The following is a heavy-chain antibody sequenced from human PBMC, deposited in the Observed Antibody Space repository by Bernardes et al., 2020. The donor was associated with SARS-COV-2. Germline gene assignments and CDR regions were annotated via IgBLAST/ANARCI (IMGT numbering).Heavy chain of an antibody. CDR1: GYTFTGYY. D-gene: IGHD3-3*01. CDR3: ARGRGGGITIFGVVTRDSVDV. J-gene: IGHJ6*02. V-gene: IGHV1-2*02. Sequence: ASVKVSCKASGYTFTGYYMHWVRQAPGQGLEWMGWINPNSGGTNYAQKFQGRVTMTRDTSISTAYMELSRLRSDDTAVYYCARGRGGGITIFGVVTRDSVDVGGQRTTVTVSS. CDR2: INPNSGGT.